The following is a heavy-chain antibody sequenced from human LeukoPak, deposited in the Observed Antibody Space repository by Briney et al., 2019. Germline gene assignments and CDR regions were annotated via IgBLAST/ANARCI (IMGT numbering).Heavy chain of an antibody. D-gene: IGHD2-2*01. CDR3: ARYCSSTSCLDP. J-gene: IGHJ5*02. Sequence: ASVKVSCKASGYTFTNYGLTWVRQAPGQGLEWMGWISAYNGNTNYAQKLQGRVTMTTDTSTSTAYMELRSLRSDDTAVYYCARYCSSTSCLDPWGQGTLVTVSS. CDR1: GYTFTNYG. V-gene: IGHV1-18*01. CDR2: ISAYNGNT.